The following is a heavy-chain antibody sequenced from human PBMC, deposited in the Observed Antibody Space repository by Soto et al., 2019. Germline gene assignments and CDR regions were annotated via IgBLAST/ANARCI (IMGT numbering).Heavy chain of an antibody. CDR3: ARSIVVVTALDY. Sequence: ASVKVSCKASGYTFTSYGISWVRQAPGQGLEWMGWINVGNGNTNYAQKFQGRVTITRDTSTSTAYMELSSLRSEDTAVYYCARSIVVVTALDYWGQGTLVTVSS. CDR1: GYTFTSYG. CDR2: INVGNGNT. V-gene: IGHV1-18*01. D-gene: IGHD2-21*02. J-gene: IGHJ4*02.